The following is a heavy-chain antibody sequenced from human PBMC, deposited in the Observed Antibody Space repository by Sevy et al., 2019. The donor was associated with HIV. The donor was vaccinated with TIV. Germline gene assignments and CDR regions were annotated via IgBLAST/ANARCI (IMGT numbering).Heavy chain of an antibody. Sequence: GGSLRLSCTASGFTFGDYTVSWVRQAPGKGLEWVGFIRSKSYGGTIEYAASVKGRFTISKDTSKSIAYLQMNSLKTEDTALYFCARVEGATDWGMDVRGQGTTVTVSS. J-gene: IGHJ6*02. CDR1: GFTFGDYT. D-gene: IGHD1-26*01. V-gene: IGHV3-49*04. CDR3: ARVEGATDWGMDV. CDR2: IRSKSYGGTI.